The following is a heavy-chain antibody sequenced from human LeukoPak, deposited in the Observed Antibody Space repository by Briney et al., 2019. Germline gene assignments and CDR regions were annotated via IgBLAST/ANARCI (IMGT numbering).Heavy chain of an antibody. D-gene: IGHD3-10*01. CDR3: AKDQAGTWGLDY. J-gene: IGHJ4*02. Sequence: GGSLRLSCAASGFTPSAFGMHWVRQAPGKRLEWVAFLRPNGSNNYVDSVKGRFTISRDNSKNTLYLQMNGLRTEDTAFYYCAKDQAGTWGLDYWGQGTLVTVSS. CDR1: GFTPSAFG. CDR2: LRPNGSNN. V-gene: IGHV3-30*02.